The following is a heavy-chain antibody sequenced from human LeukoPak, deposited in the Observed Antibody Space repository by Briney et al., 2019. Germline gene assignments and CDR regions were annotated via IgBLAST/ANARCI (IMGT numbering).Heavy chain of an antibody. Sequence: SVKVSCKASGGTFSSNAISWVRQAPGQGLEWMGGIIPIFGIANYAQKFQDRVTITADKSTSTAYMELSSLRSDDMAVYYCARSRGHYSGYANDAFDIWGQGTMVTVSS. J-gene: IGHJ3*02. V-gene: IGHV1-69*10. CDR2: IIPIFGIA. CDR1: GGTFSSNA. D-gene: IGHD5-12*01. CDR3: ARSRGHYSGYANDAFDI.